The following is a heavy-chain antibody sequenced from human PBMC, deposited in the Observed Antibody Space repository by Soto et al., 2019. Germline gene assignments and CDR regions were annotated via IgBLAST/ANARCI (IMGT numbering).Heavy chain of an antibody. V-gene: IGHV4-59*01. CDR3: ARTPGGDFWSGYPRYYFDY. CDR1: GGSISSYY. CDR2: IYYSGST. D-gene: IGHD3-3*01. Sequence: PSETLSLTCTVSGGSISSYYWSWIRQPPGKGLEWIGYIYYSGSTNYNPSLKSRVTISVDTSKNQFSLKLSSVTAADTAVYYCARTPGGDFWSGYPRYYFDYWGQGTLVPVSS. J-gene: IGHJ4*02.